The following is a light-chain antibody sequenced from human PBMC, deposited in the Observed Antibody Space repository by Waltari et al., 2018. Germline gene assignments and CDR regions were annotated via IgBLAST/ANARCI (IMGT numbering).Light chain of an antibody. CDR1: SSDIGIYNL. CDR3: CSYAGDSTYV. CDR2: EVR. V-gene: IGLV2-23*02. Sequence: QSALTQPASVSGSPGQSITISCTGSSSDIGIYNLVSWYQHHPGKVPKLIIYEVREPRSGVSVLFSCSKSGNTSSLTLSDLQPDDGADYYCCSYAGDSTYVFGTGTKVTVL. J-gene: IGLJ1*01.